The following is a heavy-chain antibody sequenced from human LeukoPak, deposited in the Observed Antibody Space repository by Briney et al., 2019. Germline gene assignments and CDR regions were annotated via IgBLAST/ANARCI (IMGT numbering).Heavy chain of an antibody. CDR1: GGSISSGGYY. CDR2: IYYSGST. D-gene: IGHD2-15*01. J-gene: IGHJ4*02. CDR3: ASENCSGGSCYIDY. Sequence: SETLSLTCTVSGGSISSGGYYWSWIRQHPGKGLGWIGYIYYSGSTYYNPSLKSRVTISVDTSKNQFSLKLSSVTAADTAVYYCASENCSGGSCYIDYWGQGTLVTVSS. V-gene: IGHV4-31*03.